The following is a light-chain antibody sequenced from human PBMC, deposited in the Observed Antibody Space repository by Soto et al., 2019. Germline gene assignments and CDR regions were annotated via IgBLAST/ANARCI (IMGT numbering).Light chain of an antibody. CDR1: QRISNY. V-gene: IGKV1-39*01. CDR2: AAS. J-gene: IGKJ4*01. Sequence: DIQMTQSPSSLSASVGDRVAITCRASQRISNYLNWYQQKPGKAPKLMIYAASTLQSGVPSRFSGSGSGTAFTLTISSLQPEDFATYYCQQSYSTPLTFGGGTKVDIK. CDR3: QQSYSTPLT.